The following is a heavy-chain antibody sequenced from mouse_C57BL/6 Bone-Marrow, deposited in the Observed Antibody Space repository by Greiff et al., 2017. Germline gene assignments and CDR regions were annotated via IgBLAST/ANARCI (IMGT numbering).Heavy chain of an antibody. D-gene: IGHD1-1*01. V-gene: IGHV1-80*01. CDR1: GYAFSSYW. CDR3: ATYYYGTQDAMDY. J-gene: IGHJ4*01. CDR2: IYPGGGDT. Sequence: QVQLKQSGAELVKPGASVKISCKASGYAFSSYWMNWVKQRPGKGLEWIGQIYPGGGDTNYNGKFKGQATLTADNSSSTAYMQLSSLTSEDSAVYFCATYYYGTQDAMDYWGKGTSVTVSS.